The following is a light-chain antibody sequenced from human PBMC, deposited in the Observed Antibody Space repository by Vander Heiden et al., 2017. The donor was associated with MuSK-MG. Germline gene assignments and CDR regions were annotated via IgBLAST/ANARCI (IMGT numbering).Light chain of an antibody. V-gene: IGKV3-11*01. J-gene: IGKJ1*01. CDR1: ESVSSS. CDR2: DAS. Sequence: EIVMTQSPATLSLSPGERATLSCRASESVSSSLAWYQQKPGQAPRLLIYDASNSANGIPDRFSGSGYGKDFTLTSSRREHEDSAVYYLQQRRSLWTFGQGTKVEIK. CDR3: QQRRSLWT.